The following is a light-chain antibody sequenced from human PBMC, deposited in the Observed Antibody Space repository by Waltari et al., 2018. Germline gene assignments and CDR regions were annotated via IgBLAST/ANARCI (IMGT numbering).Light chain of an antibody. J-gene: IGKJ1*01. CDR3: LQRSLWPWT. Sequence: IVFTQSPATLSLSPGERATLSCRASQGVSGYLAWYQQKPGQAPRLLIYDTSKRATGIPARFSGSGSGTDSTLTISSLEPEDFAVYYCLQRSLWPWTFGQGTKVEI. CDR2: DTS. V-gene: IGKV3-11*01. CDR1: QGVSGY.